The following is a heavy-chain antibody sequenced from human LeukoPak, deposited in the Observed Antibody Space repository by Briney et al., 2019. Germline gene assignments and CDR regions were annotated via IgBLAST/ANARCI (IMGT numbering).Heavy chain of an antibody. CDR2: INHSGST. J-gene: IGHJ4*02. CDR1: GESFSGYY. D-gene: IGHD6-6*01. V-gene: IGHV4-34*01. CDR3: ARGGGYSSSSELGFDY. Sequence: SETLSLTCAVYGESFSGYYWSWIRQPPGKGLEWIGEINHSGSTNYNPSLKSRVTIPVDTSKNQFSLKLSSVTAADTAVYYCARGGGYSSSSELGFDYWGQGTLVTASS.